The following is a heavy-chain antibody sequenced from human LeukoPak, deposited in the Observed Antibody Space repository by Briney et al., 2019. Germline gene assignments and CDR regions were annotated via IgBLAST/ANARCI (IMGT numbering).Heavy chain of an antibody. D-gene: IGHD3-10*01. CDR2: MSYDGSNK. CDR3: AKDLPSRGVMDIIDY. V-gene: IGHV3-30*18. CDR1: GFTFSSYG. J-gene: IGHJ4*02. Sequence: PGGSLRLSCAASGFTFSSYGMHWVRQAPGKGLEWVAVMSYDGSNKYYADSVKGRFTISRDNSKNTLYLQMNSLRAEDTAVYYCAKDLPSRGVMDIIDYWGQGTLVTVSS.